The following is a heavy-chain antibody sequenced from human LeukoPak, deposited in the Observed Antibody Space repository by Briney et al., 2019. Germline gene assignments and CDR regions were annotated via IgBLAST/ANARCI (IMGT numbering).Heavy chain of an antibody. D-gene: IGHD3-10*01. CDR3: ASGRGGSIRNGMDV. V-gene: IGHV4-34*01. Sequence: PSETLSLTCAVYGDYLSSYYWSWVRQPPGRGLEWIGEINHSGDTNYTPSLESRVTISVDTSQNQIYLKLGSVTVADTAAYYCASGRGGSIRNGMDVWGQGTTVTVSS. CDR2: INHSGDT. CDR1: GDYLSSYY. J-gene: IGHJ6*02.